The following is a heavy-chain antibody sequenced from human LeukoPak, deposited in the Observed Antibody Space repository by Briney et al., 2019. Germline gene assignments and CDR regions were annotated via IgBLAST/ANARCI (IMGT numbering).Heavy chain of an antibody. J-gene: IGHJ4*02. Sequence: GGSLRLSCAASGFTFSRYWMSWVRQAPGKGLEWVANIKQRGSETYYVDSVKGRFTISRDNAKNLLYLQMNSLRAEDTAVYYCARVSRYSYGSFDYWGQGTLVTVSS. CDR3: ARVSRYSYGSFDY. V-gene: IGHV3-7*01. CDR1: GFTFSRYW. CDR2: IKQRGSET. D-gene: IGHD5-18*01.